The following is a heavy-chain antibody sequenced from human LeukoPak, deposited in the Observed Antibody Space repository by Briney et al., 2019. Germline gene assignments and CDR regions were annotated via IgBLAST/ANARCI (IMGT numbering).Heavy chain of an antibody. CDR3: AKDQTYSSLDGMGV. CDR2: ISSSSSTI. Sequence: GGSLRLSCAASGFTFSSYSMNWVRQAPGKGLEWVSYISSSSSTIYYADSVKGRFTISRDNAKNSLYLQMNSLRAEDTAVYYCAKDQTYSSLDGMGVWGQGTTVTVSS. CDR1: GFTFSSYS. J-gene: IGHJ6*02. V-gene: IGHV3-48*01. D-gene: IGHD5-18*01.